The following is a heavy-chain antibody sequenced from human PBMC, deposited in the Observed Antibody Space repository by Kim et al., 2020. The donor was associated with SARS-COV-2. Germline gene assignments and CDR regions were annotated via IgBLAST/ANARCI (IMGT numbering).Heavy chain of an antibody. CDR3: ARAARRVYFFDY. J-gene: IGHJ4*02. Sequence: YYEGSGKGRFTISRDNSKNTLYLQMNSLRAEDTAVYYCARAARRVYFFDYWGQGTLVTVSS. V-gene: IGHV3-33*01. D-gene: IGHD6-6*01.